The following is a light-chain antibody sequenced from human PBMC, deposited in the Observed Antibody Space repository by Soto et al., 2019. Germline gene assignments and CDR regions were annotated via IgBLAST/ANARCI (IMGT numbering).Light chain of an antibody. CDR1: QDISNY. CDR3: QQYDNLLT. V-gene: IGKV1-33*01. J-gene: IGKJ4*01. CDR2: DAS. Sequence: DIQMTQSPSSLSASVGDRVTITCQASQDISNYLYWYQQKPGKAPKLLIYDASNLETGVPSMCSGSGSGTDFTFTISSLQPEDIATYYCQQYDNLLTLGGGTKV.